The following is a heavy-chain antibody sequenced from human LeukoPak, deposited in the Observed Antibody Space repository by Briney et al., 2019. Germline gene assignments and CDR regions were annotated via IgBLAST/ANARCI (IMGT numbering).Heavy chain of an antibody. CDR3: AKDLQQLVRGDFDY. CDR1: GFAFNDYA. Sequence: GRSLRLSCAVSGFAFNDYAMHWVRQAPGNGLEACSGISWNSGTIGYAASVKGRFTISRDNAKNSLFLKMNSLRAEDTALYYCAKDLQQLVRGDFDYWGQGTLVTVSS. CDR2: ISWNSGTI. V-gene: IGHV3-9*01. D-gene: IGHD6-13*01. J-gene: IGHJ4*02.